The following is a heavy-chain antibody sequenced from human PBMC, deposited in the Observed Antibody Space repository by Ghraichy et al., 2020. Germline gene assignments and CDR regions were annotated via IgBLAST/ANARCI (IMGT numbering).Heavy chain of an antibody. CDR3: ARAHFGDGYNYGVFFAFDI. J-gene: IGHJ3*02. CDR2: ISSSSSSYI. Sequence: GGSLRLSCAASGFTFRSYSMNWVRQAPGKGLEWVSSISSSSSSYIYYADSVKGRFTISRDNAKNSLYLQMNSLRAEDTAVYYCARAHFGDGYNYGVFFAFDIWGQGTMVTVSS. V-gene: IGHV3-21*01. D-gene: IGHD5-24*01. CDR1: GFTFRSYS.